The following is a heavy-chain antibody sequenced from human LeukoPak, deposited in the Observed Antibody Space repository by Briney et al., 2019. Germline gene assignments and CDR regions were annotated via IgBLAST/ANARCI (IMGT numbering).Heavy chain of an antibody. CDR3: ARDANTPVDYWYFDL. D-gene: IGHD2-2*02. J-gene: IGHJ2*01. CDR1: GGSISSYY. CDR2: IYYSGST. V-gene: IGHV4-59*01. Sequence: PSETLSLTCTVSGGSISSYYWSWIRQPPGKGLEWIGYIYYSGSTNYNPSLKSRVTISVDTSKNQFSLKLSSVTAADTAVYYCARDANTPVDYWYFDLWGRGTLVTVSS.